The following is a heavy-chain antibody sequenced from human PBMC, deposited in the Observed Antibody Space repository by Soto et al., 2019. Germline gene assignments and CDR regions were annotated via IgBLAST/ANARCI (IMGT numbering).Heavy chain of an antibody. CDR3: AGYYGSGTFTNWFDP. D-gene: IGHD3-10*01. J-gene: IGHJ5*02. CDR2: INAGNGNT. CDR1: GYTFTSYA. Sequence: GASVKVSCKASGYTFTSYAMHWVRQAPGQRLEWMGWINAGNGNTKYSQKFQGRVTITRDTSSSTAYMELSSLRSEDTAVYYCAGYYGSGTFTNWFDPWGQGTLVTVSS. V-gene: IGHV1-3*01.